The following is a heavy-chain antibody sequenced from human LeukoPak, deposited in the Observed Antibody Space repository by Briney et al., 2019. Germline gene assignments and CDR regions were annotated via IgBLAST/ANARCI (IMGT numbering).Heavy chain of an antibody. V-gene: IGHV3-7*01. CDR3: ARVPYCSSTSCYYFDY. CDR2: IKQDGSEK. Sequence: GGSLRLSCAASGFTFSSYWMSWVRQAPGKGLEWVANIKQDGSEKNYGDSVKGRFTISRDNAKNSLYLQMNSLRAEDTAVYYCARVPYCSSTSCYYFDYWGQGTLVTVSS. D-gene: IGHD2-2*01. J-gene: IGHJ4*02. CDR1: GFTFSSYW.